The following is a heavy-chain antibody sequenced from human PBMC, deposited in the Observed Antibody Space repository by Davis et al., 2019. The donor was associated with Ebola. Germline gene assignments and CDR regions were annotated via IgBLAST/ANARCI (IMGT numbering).Heavy chain of an antibody. Sequence: PSETLSLTCAVSGGSISSSNWWSWVRQPPGKGLEWIGEIYYSGSTNYNPSLKSRVTISVDTSKNQFSLKLSSVTAADTAVYYCARVKRAIAVADRYWYFDLWGRGTLVTVSS. J-gene: IGHJ2*01. CDR1: GGSISSSNW. D-gene: IGHD6-19*01. CDR2: IYYSGST. CDR3: ARVKRAIAVADRYWYFDL. V-gene: IGHV4-4*02.